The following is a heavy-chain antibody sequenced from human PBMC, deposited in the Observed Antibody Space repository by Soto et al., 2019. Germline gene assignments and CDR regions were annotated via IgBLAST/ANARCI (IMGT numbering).Heavy chain of an antibody. CDR2: IYYSGST. Sequence: LSLTCTVSGGSISSGDYYWSWIRQHPGKGLEWIGYIYYSGSTYYNPSLKSRVTISVDTSKNQFSLKLSSVTAADTAVYYCARWWSGSRQGFDPWGQGTLVTVS. D-gene: IGHD3-3*01. CDR3: ARWWSGSRQGFDP. V-gene: IGHV4-31*03. J-gene: IGHJ5*02. CDR1: GGSISSGDYY.